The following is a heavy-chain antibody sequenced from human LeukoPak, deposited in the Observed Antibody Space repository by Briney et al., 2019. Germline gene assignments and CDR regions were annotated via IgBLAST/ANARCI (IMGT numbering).Heavy chain of an antibody. D-gene: IGHD4-11*01. CDR3: AKGMTTITTGLDY. V-gene: IGHV3-23*01. J-gene: IGHJ4*02. CDR2: ISGASGT. Sequence: PGGSLRLSCAASGFTFNSYAMNWVRQAPGKGLEWLSAISGASGTYYADSVKGRFTISRDNSKNTLYLQMNSLRAEDTAVYYCAKGMTTITTGLDYWGQGTLVTVSS. CDR1: GFTFNSYA.